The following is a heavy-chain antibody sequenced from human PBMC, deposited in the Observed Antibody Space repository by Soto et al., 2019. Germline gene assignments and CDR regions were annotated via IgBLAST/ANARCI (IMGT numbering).Heavy chain of an antibody. V-gene: IGHV1-2*04. CDR1: GYSFTDYH. Sequence: ASVKVSCKASGYSFTDYHIHWVRQAPGQGLEWLGRINPKSGGTSTAQKFQGWVTMTRDTSINTAYMELSGLTSDDTAVYYCTTLRLDPWGQGTLVTVSS. CDR3: TTLRLDP. D-gene: IGHD3-9*01. J-gene: IGHJ5*02. CDR2: INPKSGGT.